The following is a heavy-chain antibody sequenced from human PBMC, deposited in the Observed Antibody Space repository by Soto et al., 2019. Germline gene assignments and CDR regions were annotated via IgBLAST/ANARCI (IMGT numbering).Heavy chain of an antibody. CDR1: GFTFSSYW. CDR2: IKQDGSEK. D-gene: IGHD3-22*01. V-gene: IGHV3-7*03. CDR3: ARDPTYYYDSSGPGGYYYGMDV. Sequence: GGSLRLSCAASGFTFSSYWMSWVRQAPGKGLEWVANIKQDGSEKYYVDSVKGRFTISRDNAKNSLYLQMNSLRAEDTAVYYCARDPTYYYDSSGPGGYYYGMDVWGQGSTVTVS. J-gene: IGHJ6*02.